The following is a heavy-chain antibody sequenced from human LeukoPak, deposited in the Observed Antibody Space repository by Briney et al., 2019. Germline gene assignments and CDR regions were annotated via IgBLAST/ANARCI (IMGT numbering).Heavy chain of an antibody. CDR2: IYYSGST. Sequence: SETLFLTCTVSGGSISSYYWSWIRQPPGKGLEWIGYIYYSGSTNYNPSLKSRVTVSVDTSKNQFSLKLSSVTAADTAVYYCARDLVTVSSYYFDYWGQGTLVTVSS. CDR1: GGSISSYY. D-gene: IGHD3-9*01. J-gene: IGHJ4*02. CDR3: ARDLVTVSSYYFDY. V-gene: IGHV4-59*12.